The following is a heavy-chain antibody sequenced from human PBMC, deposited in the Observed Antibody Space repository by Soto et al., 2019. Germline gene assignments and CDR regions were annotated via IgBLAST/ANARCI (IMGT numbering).Heavy chain of an antibody. J-gene: IGHJ6*02. CDR2: ISYDGSNK. CDR3: AKGVAVAGSVYYYYGMDV. V-gene: IGHV3-30*04. CDR1: GFTFSSYA. Sequence: GGSLRLSCAASGFTFSSYAMHWVRQAPGKGLEWVAVISYDGSNKYYADSVKGRFTISRDNSKNTLYLQMNSLRAEDTAVYYCAKGVAVAGSVYYYYGMDVWGQGTTVTVSS. D-gene: IGHD6-19*01.